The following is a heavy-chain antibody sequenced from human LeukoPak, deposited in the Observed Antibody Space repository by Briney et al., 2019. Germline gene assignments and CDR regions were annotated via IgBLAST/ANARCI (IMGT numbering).Heavy chain of an antibody. D-gene: IGHD4-17*01. CDR3: ANEIRPNDY. CDR2: ISFDATSK. J-gene: IGHJ4*02. V-gene: IGHV3-30*18. Sequence: GGSLRLSCAASGFAVSNNYMTWVRQAPGKGLEWVAVISFDATSKYYADSVKGRFTISRDNSKSTLYLQMNSLRADDTAVYYCANEIRPNDYWGQGTLVTVSS. CDR1: GFAVSNNY.